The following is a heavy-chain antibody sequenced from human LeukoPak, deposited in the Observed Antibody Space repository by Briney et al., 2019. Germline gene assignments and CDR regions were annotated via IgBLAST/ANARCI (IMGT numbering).Heavy chain of an antibody. CDR2: ISGSGGSI. Sequence: SGGSLRLSCAASGFTFIRNGMSWVRQAPGKGLEWVSGISGSGGSIYYADSVKGRFTISRDNSKNTLYLQMNSLRAEDTAVYYCARESLIMVRGVYYYYMDVWGKGTTVSVSS. CDR1: GFTFIRNG. J-gene: IGHJ6*03. CDR3: ARESLIMVRGVYYYYMDV. D-gene: IGHD3-10*01. V-gene: IGHV3-23*01.